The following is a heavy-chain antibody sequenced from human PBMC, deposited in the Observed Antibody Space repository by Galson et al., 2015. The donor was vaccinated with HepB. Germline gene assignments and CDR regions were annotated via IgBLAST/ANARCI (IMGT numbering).Heavy chain of an antibody. CDR3: ASGIPSRFLGYYGMDV. CDR1: GFTVSSNY. D-gene: IGHD7-27*01. Sequence: SLRLSCAASGFTVSSNYMSWVRQAPGKGLEWVSVIYSGGSTYYADSVKGRFTISRDNSKNTLYLQMNSLRAEDTAVYYCASGIPSRFLGYYGMDVWGQGTTFTVSS. V-gene: IGHV3-53*01. CDR2: IYSGGST. J-gene: IGHJ6*02.